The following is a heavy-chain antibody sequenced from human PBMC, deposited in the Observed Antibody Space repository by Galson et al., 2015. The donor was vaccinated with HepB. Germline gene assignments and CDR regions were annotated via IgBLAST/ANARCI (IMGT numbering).Heavy chain of an antibody. CDR2: MSGNTGDT. CDR1: GLTFSSYA. Sequence: SLRLSCAASGLTFSSYAMGWVRQAPGKGLEYVSAMSGNTGDTYYADSVKGRFTISRDNSKNTLYLQMNSLRAEDTAVYYCAKRGPGYCSSTTCYKSFGYWGQGTQVTVSS. V-gene: IGHV3-23*01. CDR3: AKRGPGYCSSTTCYKSFGY. D-gene: IGHD2-2*02. J-gene: IGHJ4*02.